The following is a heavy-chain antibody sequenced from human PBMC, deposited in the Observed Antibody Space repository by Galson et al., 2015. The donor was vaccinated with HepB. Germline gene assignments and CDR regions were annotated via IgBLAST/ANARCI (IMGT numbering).Heavy chain of an antibody. Sequence: QSGAEVKKPGESLRISCKGSGYSFTSYWISWVRQMPGKGLEWMGRIDPSDSYTNYSPSFQGHVTISADKSISTAYLQWSSLKASDTAMYYCARPGYSSSSVTWEDYWGQGTLVTVSS. J-gene: IGHJ4*02. CDR3: ARPGYSSSSVTWEDY. CDR2: IDPSDSYT. V-gene: IGHV5-10-1*01. CDR1: GYSFTSYW. D-gene: IGHD6-6*01.